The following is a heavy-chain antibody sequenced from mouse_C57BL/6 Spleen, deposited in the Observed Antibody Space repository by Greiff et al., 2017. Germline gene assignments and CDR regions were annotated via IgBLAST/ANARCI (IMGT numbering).Heavy chain of an antibody. V-gene: IGHV1-76*01. D-gene: IGHD1-1*01. CDR2: IYPGSGNT. CDR3: AVYYYGSSSCFAY. Sequence: QVQLKQSGAELVRPGASVKLSCKASGYTFTDYYINWVKQRPGQGLEWIARIYPGSGNTYYNEKFKGKATLTAEKSSSTAYMQLSSLTSEDSAVYFCAVYYYGSSSCFAYWGQGTLVTVSA. J-gene: IGHJ3*01. CDR1: GYTFTDYY.